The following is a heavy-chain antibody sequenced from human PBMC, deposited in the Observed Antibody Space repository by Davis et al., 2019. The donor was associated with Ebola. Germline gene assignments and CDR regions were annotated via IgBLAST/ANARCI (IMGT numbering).Heavy chain of an antibody. CDR1: GFTFSSYG. CDR3: ARAVNYYYYGMDV. J-gene: IGHJ6*02. D-gene: IGHD3-16*02. Sequence: PGGSLRLSCAASGFTFSSYGMHWVRQAPGKGLEWVADIWYDGSNKYYADSVKGRFTISRDNSKNTLYLQMNSLRAEDTAVYYCARAVNYYYYGMDVRGQGTTVTVSS. CDR2: IWYDGSNK. V-gene: IGHV3-33*01.